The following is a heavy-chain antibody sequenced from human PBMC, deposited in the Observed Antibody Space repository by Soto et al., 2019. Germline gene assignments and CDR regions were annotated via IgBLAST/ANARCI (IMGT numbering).Heavy chain of an antibody. Sequence: GGSLRLSCAADVFTFSSSSMNWARQAPGKGLEWVSSISSSSSYIYYADSVKGRFTISRDNAKNSLYLQMNSLRADDPAVYYCARGHPYCCGDCPDYWRQGTLVTVTS. D-gene: IGHD2-21*02. V-gene: IGHV3-21*01. CDR2: ISSSSSYI. CDR1: VFTFSSSS. CDR3: ARGHPYCCGDCPDY. J-gene: IGHJ4*02.